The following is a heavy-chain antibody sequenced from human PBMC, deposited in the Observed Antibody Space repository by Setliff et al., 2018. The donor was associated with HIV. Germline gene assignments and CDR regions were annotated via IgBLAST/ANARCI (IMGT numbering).Heavy chain of an antibody. CDR3: AKEGRQWLAGYYYYMDV. D-gene: IGHD6-19*01. J-gene: IGHJ6*03. CDR1: GLTFNRYW. CDR2: ISYDGRKE. Sequence: GGSLRLSCVASGLTFNRYWMSWVRQVPGKGLEWVAVISYDGRKEFYADSVKGRFTISRDNSKNTLYLQTTSLRPEDTAVYYCAKEGRQWLAGYYYYMDVWGKGTTVTVSS. V-gene: IGHV3-30*18.